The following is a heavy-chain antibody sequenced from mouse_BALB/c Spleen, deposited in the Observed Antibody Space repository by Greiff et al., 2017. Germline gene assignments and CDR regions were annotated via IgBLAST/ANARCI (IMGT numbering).Heavy chain of an antibody. CDR1: GFTFTDYY. CDR3: ARDEVGQYFDV. D-gene: IGHD3-3*01. V-gene: IGHV7-3*02. J-gene: IGHJ1*01. Sequence: EVMLVESGGGLVQPGGSLRLSCATSGFTFTDYYMSWVRQPPGKALEWLGFIRNKANGYTTEYSASVKGRFTISRDNSQSILYLQMNTLRAEDSATYYCARDEVGQYFDVWGAGTTVTVSS. CDR2: IRNKANGYTT.